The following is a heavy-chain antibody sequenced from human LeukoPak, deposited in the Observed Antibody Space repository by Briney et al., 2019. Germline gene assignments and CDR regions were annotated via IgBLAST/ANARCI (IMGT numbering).Heavy chain of an antibody. J-gene: IGHJ4*02. CDR1: GYTFTWYY. D-gene: IGHD1-1*01. Sequence: GASVKVSCKASGYTFTWYYMHWVRQAPGQGLEWMGRINPNSGGTNYAQKFQGRVTMTRDTSISTAYMHLTRLRSDDTAVYYCARGTEYYFDYWGQGTLVTVSS. CDR2: INPNSGGT. V-gene: IGHV1-2*06. CDR3: ARGTEYYFDY.